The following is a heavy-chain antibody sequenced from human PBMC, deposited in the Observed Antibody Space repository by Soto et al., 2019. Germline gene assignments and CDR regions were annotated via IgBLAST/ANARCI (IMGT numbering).Heavy chain of an antibody. D-gene: IGHD6-13*01. J-gene: IGHJ6*03. V-gene: IGHV4-34*01. Sequence: QVQLQQWGAGLLKPSETLSLTCAVYGGSFSGYYWSWIRQPPGKGLEWTGEINHSGSTNYNPSLKSRVTISVDTSKNQFSLKLSSVTAADTAVYYCARRSSSSPRNNRIIRGNNYYYYYMDVWGKGTTVTVSS. CDR1: GGSFSGYY. CDR2: INHSGST. CDR3: ARRSSSSPRNNRIIRGNNYYYYYMDV.